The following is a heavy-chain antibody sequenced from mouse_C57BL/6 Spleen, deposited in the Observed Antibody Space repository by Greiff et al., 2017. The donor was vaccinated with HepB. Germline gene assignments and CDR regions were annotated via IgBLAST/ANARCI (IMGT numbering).Heavy chain of an antibody. J-gene: IGHJ3*01. CDR3: AIPHYYGSRGFAY. V-gene: IGHV1-80*01. D-gene: IGHD1-1*01. CDR2: IYPGDGDT. CDR1: GYAFSSYW. Sequence: QVQLQQSGAELVKPGASVKISCKASGYAFSSYWMNWVKQRPGKGLEWIGQIYPGDGDTNYNGKFKGKATLTADKSSSTAYMQLSSLTSEDSAVYFCAIPHYYGSRGFAYWGQGTLVTVSA.